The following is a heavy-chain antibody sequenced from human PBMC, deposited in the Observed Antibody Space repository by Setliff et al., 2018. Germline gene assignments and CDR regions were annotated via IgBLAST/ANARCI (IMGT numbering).Heavy chain of an antibody. CDR2: IYYSGST. Sequence: TLSLTCTVSGGSISSYYWSWIRQPPGKGLEWIGYIYYSGSTNYNPSLKSRVTISVDTSKNQFSLKLSSVTAADTAVYYCARDRLVYYWGQGTLVTVSS. V-gene: IGHV4-59*01. D-gene: IGHD6-6*01. CDR3: ARDRLVYY. CDR1: GGSISSYY. J-gene: IGHJ4*02.